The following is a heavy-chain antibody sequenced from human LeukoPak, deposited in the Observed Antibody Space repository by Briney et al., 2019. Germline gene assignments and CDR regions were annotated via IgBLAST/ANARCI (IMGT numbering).Heavy chain of an antibody. J-gene: IGHJ4*02. CDR2: IKSKADGETI. D-gene: IGHD1-20*01. CDR3: STLTSRGLSDS. Sequence: GGSLRLSCAASGFTFTNAWMNWVRQAPGKGLEWLGRIKSKADGETIDYAAPVKGRFTFSRDDSKNMLYLQMNSLKSEDTAVYYCSTLTSRGLSDSWGQGTLVTVSS. V-gene: IGHV3-15*07. CDR1: GFTFTNAW.